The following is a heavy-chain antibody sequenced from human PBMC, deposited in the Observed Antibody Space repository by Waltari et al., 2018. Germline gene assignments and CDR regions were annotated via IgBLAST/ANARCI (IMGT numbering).Heavy chain of an antibody. CDR3: ARGFIAARRGYGY. D-gene: IGHD6-6*01. J-gene: IGHJ4*02. CDR1: GYTFTSYD. V-gene: IGHV1-8*03. CDR2: MNPTRGNT. Sequence: QVQLVQSGAEVKKPGASVKVSCKASGYTFTSYDINWVRQATVQGLGWIGWMNPTRGNTGDAQKFQGRVTITRNTSISTAYMELSSLRSEDTAVYYCARGFIAARRGYGYWGQGTLVTVSS.